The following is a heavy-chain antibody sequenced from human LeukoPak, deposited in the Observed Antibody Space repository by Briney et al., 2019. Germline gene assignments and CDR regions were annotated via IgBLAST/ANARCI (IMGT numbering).Heavy chain of an antibody. V-gene: IGHV3-23*01. D-gene: IGHD2-15*01. CDR2: ISGSGGST. CDR3: AREGYCSGGSCPDAFDI. CDR1: GFTFSNYG. Sequence: GGSLRLSCAASGFTFSNYGMSWVRQAPGKGLEWVSAISGSGGSTYYADSVKGRFTISRDNSKNTLYLQMNSLRAEDTAVYYCAREGYCSGGSCPDAFDIWGQGTMVTVSS. J-gene: IGHJ3*02.